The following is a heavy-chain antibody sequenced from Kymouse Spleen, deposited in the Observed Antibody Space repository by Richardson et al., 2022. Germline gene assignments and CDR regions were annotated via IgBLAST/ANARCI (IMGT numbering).Heavy chain of an antibody. CDR3: AGPLYSSSSLSYYYGMDV. Sequence: QVQLVQSGAEVKKPGASVKVSCKASGYTFTSYYMHWVRQAPGQGLEWMGIINPSGGSTSYAQKFQGRVTMTRDTSTSTVYMELSSLRSEDTAVYYCAGPLYSSSSLSYYYGMDVWGQGTTVTVSS. CDR2: INPSGGST. CDR1: GYTFTSYY. J-gene: IGHJ6*02. D-gene: IGHD6-6*01. V-gene: IGHV1-46*03.